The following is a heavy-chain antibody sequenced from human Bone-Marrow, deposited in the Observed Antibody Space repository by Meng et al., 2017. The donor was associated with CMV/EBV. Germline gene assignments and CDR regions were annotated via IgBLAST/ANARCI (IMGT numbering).Heavy chain of an antibody. CDR1: GFTFSYYG. V-gene: IGHV3-NL1*01. Sequence: GESLKISCAASGFTFSYYGMHWVRQAPGKGPEWVSFTYPGGTTYYTDSVKGRFTISRDNSKNTLDLQMNSLRPADTAVYYCASCFRYSGSHRASYGMDVWGQGTTVTVSS. CDR2: TYPGGTT. J-gene: IGHJ6*02. CDR3: ASCFRYSGSHRASYGMDV. D-gene: IGHD1-26*01.